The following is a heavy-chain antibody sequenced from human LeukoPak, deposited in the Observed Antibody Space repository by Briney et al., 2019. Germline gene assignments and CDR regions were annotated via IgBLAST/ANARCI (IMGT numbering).Heavy chain of an antibody. Sequence: GGSLRLSCAASGFTFSSYAMHWVRQAPGKGLEWVAVISYDGSNKYYADSVKGRFTIFRDNSKNTLYLQMNSLRAEDTAVYYCARDLNSGYDDDAFDIWGQGTMVTVSS. V-gene: IGHV3-30*04. D-gene: IGHD5-12*01. CDR1: GFTFSSYA. CDR2: ISYDGSNK. CDR3: ARDLNSGYDDDAFDI. J-gene: IGHJ3*02.